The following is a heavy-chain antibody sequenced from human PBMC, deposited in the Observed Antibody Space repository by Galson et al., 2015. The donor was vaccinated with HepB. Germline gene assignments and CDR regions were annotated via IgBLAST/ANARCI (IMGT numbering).Heavy chain of an antibody. CDR3: AKDQPVTIRYFDWLPAD. D-gene: IGHD3-9*01. V-gene: IGHV3-23*01. CDR1: GFTFSSYA. J-gene: IGHJ4*02. CDR2: ISGSGGST. Sequence: SLRLSCAASGFTFSSYAMSWVRQAPGKGLEWVSAISGSGGSTYYADSVKGRFTISRDNSKNTLYLQMNSLRAEDTAVYYCAKDQPVTIRYFDWLPADWGQGTLVTVSS.